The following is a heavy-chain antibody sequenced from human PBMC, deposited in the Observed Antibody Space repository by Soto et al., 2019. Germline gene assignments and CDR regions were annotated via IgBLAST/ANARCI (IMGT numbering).Heavy chain of an antibody. D-gene: IGHD6-19*01. CDR1: GFTFSSYG. V-gene: IGHV3-33*01. J-gene: IGHJ4*02. CDR2: IWYDGSNK. CDR3: EGVRDGWHY. Sequence: GGSLRLSCAASGFTFSSYGMHWVRQAPGKGLEWVAVIWYDGSNKYYADSVKGRFTIPRDNSKNTLYLQMNSLRAEDTAVYYCEGVRDGWHYWGQGTLVTVSS.